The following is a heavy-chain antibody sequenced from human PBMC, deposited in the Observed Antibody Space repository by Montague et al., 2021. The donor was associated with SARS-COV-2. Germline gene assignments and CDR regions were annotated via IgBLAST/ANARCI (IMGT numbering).Heavy chain of an antibody. CDR2: VSSAGVYI. Sequence: SLRLSCAASGFTFRNYTINWVRQAPGKGLEWVSSVSSAGVYIHYADSLKGRFTITRDNAKNSVYLQMNSLRAEDTAVYYCARMYYSSTTCSPYYYGLDVWGQGTTVTVSS. V-gene: IGHV3-21*01. CDR3: ARMYYSSTTCSPYYYGLDV. CDR1: GFTFRNYT. D-gene: IGHD2-2*01. J-gene: IGHJ6*02.